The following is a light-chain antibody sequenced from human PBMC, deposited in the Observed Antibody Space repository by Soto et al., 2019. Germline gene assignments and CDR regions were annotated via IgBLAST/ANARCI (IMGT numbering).Light chain of an antibody. Sequence: EIVLTQSPGTLSLSPGERATLSCRASQSVNSNYLAWYQQKPGQAPRLLIYDASSRATGIPDRFSGSGSGTDFTLTINRLEPEDFAVYYCQRYGNSLTFGGGTKVEIK. CDR1: QSVNSNY. V-gene: IGKV3-20*01. J-gene: IGKJ4*01. CDR3: QRYGNSLT. CDR2: DAS.